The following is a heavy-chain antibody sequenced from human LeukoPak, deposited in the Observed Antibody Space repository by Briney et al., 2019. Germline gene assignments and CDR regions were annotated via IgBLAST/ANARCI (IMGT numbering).Heavy chain of an antibody. CDR2: IYSGGNK. V-gene: IGHV3-66*01. J-gene: IGHJ4*01. CDR3: ANFGGFYDNNGFDY. D-gene: IGHD3-22*01. Sequence: PGGSLRLSCAASGFTVSSNYMSWVRQAPGKGLEWVSVIYSGGNKYYADSVKGRFTISRDNSKNTLYLQMNSLRAEDTAAYYCANFGGFYDNNGFDYWGHGTRVTVSS. CDR1: GFTVSSNY.